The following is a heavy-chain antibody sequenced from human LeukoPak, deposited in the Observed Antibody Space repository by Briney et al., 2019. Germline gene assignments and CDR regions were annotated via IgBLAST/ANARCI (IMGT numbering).Heavy chain of an antibody. CDR2: INPSGGST. D-gene: IGHD3-10*01. CDR3: ARKWFGGRYFDY. CDR1: GYTFTSYY. V-gene: IGHV1-46*01. J-gene: IGHJ4*02. Sequence: ASVKVSCEASGYTFTSYYMHWVRQAPGQGLEWMGIINPSGGSTSYAQKFQGRVTMTRDTSTSTVYMELSSLRSEDTAVYYCARKWFGGRYFDYWGQGTLVTVSS.